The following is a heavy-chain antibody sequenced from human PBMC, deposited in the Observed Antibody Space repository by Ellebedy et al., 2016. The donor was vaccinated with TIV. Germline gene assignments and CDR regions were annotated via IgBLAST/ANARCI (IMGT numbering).Heavy chain of an antibody. J-gene: IGHJ6*02. CDR3: AKPYYFDSESYSNVPNYYYYYGMDV. D-gene: IGHD3-10*01. Sequence: GGSLRLSCAASGFTFSSHAMSWVRQAPGKGPEWVSAIGHGGSLTWYADSVKGRFAISRDNSKNTLYLQMNSLRAEDTAVYYCAKPYYFDSESYSNVPNYYYYYGMDVWGQGTTVTVSS. CDR2: IGHGGSLT. V-gene: IGHV3-23*01. CDR1: GFTFSSHA.